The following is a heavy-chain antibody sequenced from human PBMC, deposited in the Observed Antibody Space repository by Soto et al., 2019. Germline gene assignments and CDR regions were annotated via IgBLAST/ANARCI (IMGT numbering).Heavy chain of an antibody. Sequence: SQTLSLTCDISGDRVSTNSAAWNWIRQSPSRGIEWLGRTYYRSKWYNDYARSVKSRITVNADTSKNQFSLQLNSVTPEDTAIYYCARSPRRVAVAASFDAFDIWGQGTMVTVSS. J-gene: IGHJ3*02. CDR3: ARSPRRVAVAASFDAFDI. D-gene: IGHD2-15*01. V-gene: IGHV6-1*01. CDR1: GDRVSTNSAA. CDR2: TYYRSKWYN.